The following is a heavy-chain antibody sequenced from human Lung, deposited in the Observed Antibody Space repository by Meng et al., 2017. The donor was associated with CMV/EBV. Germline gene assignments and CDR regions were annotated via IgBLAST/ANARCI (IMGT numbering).Heavy chain of an antibody. CDR2: IRSKAYGGTT. CDR1: GFTFGDYA. D-gene: IGHD3-22*01. Sequence: GGSLRLXCTASGFTFGDYAMSWVRQAPGKGLEWVGFIRSKAYGGTTEYAASVKGRFTISRDDSKSIAYLQMNSLKTEDTAVYYCTRVNYYYGMDVWGQGTTVNVSS. V-gene: IGHV3-49*04. J-gene: IGHJ6*02. CDR3: TRVNYYYGMDV.